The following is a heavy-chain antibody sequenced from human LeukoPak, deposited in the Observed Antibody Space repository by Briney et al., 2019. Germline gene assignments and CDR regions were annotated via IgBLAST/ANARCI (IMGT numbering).Heavy chain of an antibody. Sequence: PSETLSLTCTVSGDSVSSGSYSWSWIRQPPGKGLEWIGYIFYRGSTSYNPSLKSRLTISADSSKNQFSPRLSSVTAADTAVYYCARARNYYYYLDVWGQGTTVTVSS. CDR2: IFYRGST. J-gene: IGHJ6*02. V-gene: IGHV4-61*01. CDR3: ARARNYYYYLDV. D-gene: IGHD1-14*01. CDR1: GDSVSSGSYS.